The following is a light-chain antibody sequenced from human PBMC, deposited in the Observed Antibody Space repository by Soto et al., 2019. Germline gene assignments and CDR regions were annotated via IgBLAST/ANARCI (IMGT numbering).Light chain of an antibody. CDR1: QSVSSSY. V-gene: IGKV3D-15*01. CDR2: GAS. CDR3: QQYNDWPPIT. Sequence: IVLTQSPGTLSLSPGERATLSCRASQSVSSSYLAWYQQKPGQPPRLLIYGASSRATGIPARFSGSGSGTEFTLTISSLQSEDFAVYYCQQYNDWPPITFGQGTRLEIK. J-gene: IGKJ5*01.